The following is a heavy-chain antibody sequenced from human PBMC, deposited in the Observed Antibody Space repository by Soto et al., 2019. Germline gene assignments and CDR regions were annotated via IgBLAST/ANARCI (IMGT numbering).Heavy chain of an antibody. Sequence: GASVKVSCKASGYTFTSYAMHWVRQAPGQRLEWMGWINAGNGNTKYSQKFQGRVTITRDTSASTAYMELSSLRSEDTAVYYCVRDRIAAAGYNWFDPWGQGTLVTVSS. J-gene: IGHJ5*02. CDR2: INAGNGNT. CDR3: VRDRIAAAGYNWFDP. CDR1: GYTFTSYA. V-gene: IGHV1-3*01. D-gene: IGHD6-13*01.